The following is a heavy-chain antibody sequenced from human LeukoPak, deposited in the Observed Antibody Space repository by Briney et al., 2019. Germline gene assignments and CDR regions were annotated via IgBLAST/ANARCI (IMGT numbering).Heavy chain of an antibody. CDR2: INSDGSIT. Sequence: GGSLRLSCAASGFTFSSYWMHWVRQVPGKGLVWVSRINSDGSITTYADSVKGRFTISRDNAKNTLYLQMNSLRVDDTAVYYCARSRYSSSWPPFDYWGQGTLVTVSS. J-gene: IGHJ4*02. D-gene: IGHD6-13*01. V-gene: IGHV3-74*01. CDR1: GFTFSSYW. CDR3: ARSRYSSSWPPFDY.